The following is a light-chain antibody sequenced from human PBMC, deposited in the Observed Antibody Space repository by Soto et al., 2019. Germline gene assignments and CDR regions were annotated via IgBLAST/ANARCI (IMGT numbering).Light chain of an antibody. CDR1: ASNIGRNT. J-gene: IGLJ3*02. V-gene: IGLV1-44*01. Sequence: QSALTQPPSASGTPGQRVTISCSGGASNIGRNTVNWYQDLPGTAPKLLISSDNKRPSGVPDRFSGAKSGTSASLAISGLQSEDEADYYCAVWYDSLNGPVFGGGTKVTVL. CDR2: SDN. CDR3: AVWYDSLNGPV.